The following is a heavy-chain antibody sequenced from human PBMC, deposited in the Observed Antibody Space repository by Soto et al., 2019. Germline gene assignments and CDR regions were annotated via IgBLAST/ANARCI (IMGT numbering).Heavy chain of an antibody. CDR1: GGSISSYY. CDR3: ARTSVGYSGYELVRGLIAVAGDPFDY. V-gene: IGHV4-59*08. D-gene: IGHD6-19*01. Sequence: SETLSLTCTVSGGSISSYYWSWIRQPPGKGLEWIGYIYYSGSTNYNPSLKSRVTISVDTSKNQFSLKLSSVTAADTAVYYCARTSVGYSGYELVRGLIAVAGDPFDYWGQGTLVTVSS. CDR2: IYYSGST. J-gene: IGHJ4*02.